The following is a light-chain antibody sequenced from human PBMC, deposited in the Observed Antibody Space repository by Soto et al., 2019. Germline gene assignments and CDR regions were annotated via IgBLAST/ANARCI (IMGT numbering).Light chain of an antibody. CDR2: GAS. Sequence: EILMTQSPATLSVSPGERATLSCRASQSLNRNLAWYQQKPGEAPRLILYGASTRASGIPARFSGSRSGTEFTLTISSLQSEDFALYYYQHYNDWPTAFTFVPGTIVDL. J-gene: IGKJ3*01. CDR3: QHYNDWPTAFT. V-gene: IGKV3D-15*01. CDR1: QSLNRN.